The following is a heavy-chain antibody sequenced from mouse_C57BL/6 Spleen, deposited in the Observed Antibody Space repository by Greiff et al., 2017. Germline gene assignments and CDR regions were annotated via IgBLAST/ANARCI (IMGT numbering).Heavy chain of an antibody. Sequence: QVQLQQPGAELVKPGASVQMSCKASGYTFTSYWITWVKQRPGQGLEWIGDIYPGSGSTNYNEKFKSKATLTVDTSSSTAYMQLSSLTSEDSAVYYCAIHYYGSSHWYFDVWGTGTTVTVSS. CDR2: IYPGSGST. V-gene: IGHV1-55*01. J-gene: IGHJ1*03. CDR1: GYTFTSYW. D-gene: IGHD1-1*01. CDR3: AIHYYGSSHWYFDV.